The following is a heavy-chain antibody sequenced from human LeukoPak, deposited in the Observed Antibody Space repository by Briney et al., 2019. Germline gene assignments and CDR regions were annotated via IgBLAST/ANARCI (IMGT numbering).Heavy chain of an antibody. D-gene: IGHD3-22*01. J-gene: IGHJ3*02. Sequence: SETLSLTCTVSGGSISSYYWSWIRQPPGKGLEWIGYIYYSGSTNFNPSLKSRVTISVDTSKNQFSLKLSSVTAADTAVYYCARCKQEDYASSGYLQEWVFDIWGQGTMVTVSS. CDR3: ARCKQEDYASSGYLQEWVFDI. CDR1: GGSISSYY. V-gene: IGHV4-59*08. CDR2: IYYSGST.